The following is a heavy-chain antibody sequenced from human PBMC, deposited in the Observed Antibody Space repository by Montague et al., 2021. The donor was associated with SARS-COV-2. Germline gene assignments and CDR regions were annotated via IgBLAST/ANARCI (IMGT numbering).Heavy chain of an antibody. D-gene: IGHD3-10*01. J-gene: IGHJ6*02. CDR2: IHYSGST. CDR3: ASAGSGSYSFYYYYGMDV. Sequence: SETLSLTCTVSGGSISSYYWSWIWQPPGKGLEWIGNIHYSGSTNYNHSLKSRVTISVDTTKNQFSLKLSSVTAADTAVYYCASAGSGSYSFYYYYGMDVWGQGTTVTVSS. CDR1: GGSISSYY. V-gene: IGHV4-59*08.